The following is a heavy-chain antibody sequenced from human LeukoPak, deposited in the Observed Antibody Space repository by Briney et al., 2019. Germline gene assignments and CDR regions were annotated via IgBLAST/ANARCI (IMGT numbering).Heavy chain of an antibody. V-gene: IGHV3-7*01. CDR1: GFTFSSYC. D-gene: IGHD1-26*01. Sequence: ASVKLSCAASGFTFSSYCMTWVRQAPGKGLEWMANIKQDGGETYYVDSVKGRFTISTDNATSSPYLQMNSLRAEDTAVYYCARDSRGSYSFDYWGQETLVTVSS. J-gene: IGHJ4*02. CDR3: ARDSRGSYSFDY. CDR2: IKQDGGET.